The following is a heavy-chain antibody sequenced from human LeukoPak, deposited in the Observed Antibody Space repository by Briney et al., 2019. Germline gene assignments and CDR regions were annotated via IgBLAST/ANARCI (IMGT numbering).Heavy chain of an antibody. CDR2: ISVSGDST. CDR3: ARRGGRNGWGDFDY. CDR1: GFGFNNYA. J-gene: IGHJ4*02. Sequence: GGSLRLSCAASGFGFNNYAMNWVRQAPGKGLEWVSTISVSGDSTFYADSVQGRFTISRDTSRNSLSLHMNSLRAEDTAVYFCARRGGRNGWGDFDYWGQGTLVTVSS. V-gene: IGHV3-23*01. D-gene: IGHD3-10*01.